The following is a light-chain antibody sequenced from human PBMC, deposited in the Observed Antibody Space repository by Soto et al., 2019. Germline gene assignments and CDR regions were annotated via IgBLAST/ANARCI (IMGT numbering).Light chain of an antibody. CDR1: QSVRSGY. CDR2: GVS. CDR3: HHYDISPWA. Sequence: EIGFSQSPGTPSLSPGGRATLSCRASQSVRSGYLAWYQQKPGQTPRLLIYGVSSRATGIPDRFRGSGSGTDFTLTISRLEPEDFAVYYCHHYDISPWAFGLGTKVDIK. J-gene: IGKJ1*01. V-gene: IGKV3-20*01.